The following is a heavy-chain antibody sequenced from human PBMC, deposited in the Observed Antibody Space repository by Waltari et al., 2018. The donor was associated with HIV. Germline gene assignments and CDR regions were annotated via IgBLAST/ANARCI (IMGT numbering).Heavy chain of an antibody. CDR1: GYTFTCYD. CDR3: ARDIPRMGIDY. V-gene: IGHV1-3*01. J-gene: IGHJ4*02. Sequence: QVQLVQSGAAVKKPGASVKVSCKASGYTFTCYDLHWVRQAPGQRLEWMGWINAGNGNTKYSQKFQGRVTITRDTSASTAYMELSSLRSEDTAVYYCARDIPRMGIDYWGQGTLVTVSS. CDR2: INAGNGNT. D-gene: IGHD2-15*01.